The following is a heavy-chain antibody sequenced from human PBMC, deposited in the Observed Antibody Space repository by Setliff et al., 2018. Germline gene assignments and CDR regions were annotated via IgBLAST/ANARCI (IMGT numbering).Heavy chain of an antibody. CDR2: LYTSGST. CDR3: ARAYYYASGNSHNYYMDV. D-gene: IGHD3-10*01. CDR1: GASISSHA. J-gene: IGHJ6*03. Sequence: SETLSLTCNVSGASISSHAWSWIRQPPGKRLEYIGYLYTSGSTNYNPSLKSRVTMSVDTSKNQLSLKLTSVSAADTAVYYCARAYYYASGNSHNYYMDVWGKGTAVTVSS. V-gene: IGHV4-4*08.